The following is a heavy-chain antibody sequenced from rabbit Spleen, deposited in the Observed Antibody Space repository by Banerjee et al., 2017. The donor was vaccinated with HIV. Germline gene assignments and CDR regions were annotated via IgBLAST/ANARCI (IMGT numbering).Heavy chain of an antibody. CDR1: GFSFNSGYD. CDR3: ARDLDGVIGWNFGW. Sequence: QSLEESGGGLVKPGASLTLTCKASGFSFNSGYDMCWVRQAPGKGLEWVACAYAGSSGSTYSATWAKGRFTISKPSSTTVTLQMTSLTAADTATYFCARDLDGVIGWNFGWWGPGTLVTVS. D-gene: IGHD1-1*01. CDR2: AYAGSSGST. J-gene: IGHJ4*01. V-gene: IGHV1S40*01.